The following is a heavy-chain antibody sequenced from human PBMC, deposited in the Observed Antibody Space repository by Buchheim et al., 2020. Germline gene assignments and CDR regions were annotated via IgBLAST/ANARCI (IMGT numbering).Heavy chain of an antibody. D-gene: IGHD4-17*01. Sequence: QVQLVESGGGLVKPGGSLRLSCAASGFTFSDYYMSWIRQAPGKGLEWVSYISSSGSTRYYADSVRGRFTISRDNAKNSLSLQMNGLRAEDTAVYYCARDLGYGDLPDYYYYGMDVWGQGTT. CDR3: ARDLGYGDLPDYYYYGMDV. J-gene: IGHJ6*02. CDR1: GFTFSDYY. CDR2: ISSSGSTR. V-gene: IGHV3-11*01.